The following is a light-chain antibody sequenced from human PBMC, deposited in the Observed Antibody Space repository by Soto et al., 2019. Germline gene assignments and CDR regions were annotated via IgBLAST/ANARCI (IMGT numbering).Light chain of an antibody. Sequence: DIQMTQSPSSLSASVGDRVTITCRASQGINNLSWYQQKPGKAPKLLIYAASTLYGGVPSRFSGSGSGTDFALTITSLQAEDFATYYCQQLRMYPSTFGGGTKGDIK. CDR1: QGINN. CDR2: AAS. CDR3: QQLRMYPST. V-gene: IGKV1-16*01. J-gene: IGKJ4*01.